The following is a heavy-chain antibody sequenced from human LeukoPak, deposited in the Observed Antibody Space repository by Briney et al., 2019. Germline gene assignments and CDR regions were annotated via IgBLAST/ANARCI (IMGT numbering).Heavy chain of an antibody. CDR3: ARSGYSGYDFPDWFDP. CDR2: IKQDGSEK. J-gene: IGHJ5*02. D-gene: IGHD5-12*01. CDR1: GFTFNNFG. Sequence: GGSLRLSCEASGFTFNNFGMHWVRQAPGKGLEWVANIKQDGSEKYYVDSVKGRFTISRDNAKNSLYLQMDSLRAEDTAVYYCARSGYSGYDFPDWFDPWGQGTLVTVSS. V-gene: IGHV3-7*01.